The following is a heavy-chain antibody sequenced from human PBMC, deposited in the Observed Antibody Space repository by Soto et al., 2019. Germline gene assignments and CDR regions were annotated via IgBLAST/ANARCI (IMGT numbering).Heavy chain of an antibody. Sequence: SGGSLRLSCAASGFTFSSYAMSWVRQAPGKGLEWVSAISGSGGSTYYADSVKGRFTISRGNSKNTLYLQMNSLRPEDTAVYYCAKEVAVAGNFDYWGHGTLVTVSS. CDR3: AKEVAVAGNFDY. CDR2: ISGSGGST. CDR1: GFTFSSYA. J-gene: IGHJ4*01. D-gene: IGHD6-19*01. V-gene: IGHV3-23*01.